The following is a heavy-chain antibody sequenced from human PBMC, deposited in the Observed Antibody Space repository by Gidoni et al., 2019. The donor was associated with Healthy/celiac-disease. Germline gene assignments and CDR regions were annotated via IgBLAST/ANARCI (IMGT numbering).Heavy chain of an antibody. CDR2: ISSSSSTI. CDR1: GSTFSSYS. D-gene: IGHD6-6*01. J-gene: IGHJ4*02. CDR3: ARDESISFDY. Sequence: EVQLVESGGGLVQPGGTLRRSCAASGSTFSSYSMNWVRQAPGKGLGWVSYISSSSSTIYDADSVKGRFTISRDNAKNSLYLQMNSLRDEDTAVYYCARDESISFDYWGQGTLVTVSS. V-gene: IGHV3-48*02.